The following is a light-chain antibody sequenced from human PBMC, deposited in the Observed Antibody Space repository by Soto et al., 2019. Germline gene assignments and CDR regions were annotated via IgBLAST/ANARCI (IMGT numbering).Light chain of an antibody. CDR3: QQADTFPIT. J-gene: IGKJ5*01. Sequence: AIQMTQSPSSLSASVGDRVTITCRASQGIRNDLAWYQQKPGKAPKLLIYAASSLQSGVPSRFSGSGFGTDFTLTISSLQPEDSAIYYCQQADTFPITFGQGTRLEIK. V-gene: IGKV1-6*01. CDR2: AAS. CDR1: QGIRND.